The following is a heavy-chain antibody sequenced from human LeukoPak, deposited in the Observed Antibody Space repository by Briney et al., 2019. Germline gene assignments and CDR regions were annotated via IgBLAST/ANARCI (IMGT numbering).Heavy chain of an antibody. J-gene: IGHJ4*02. D-gene: IGHD2-2*01. CDR3: ARDCSSTSCYPY. CDR2: ISSSGSTI. Sequence: RGSLRLSCAASGFTFSSYEMNWVRQAPGKGLEWVSYISSSGSTIYYADSVKGRFTISRDNAKNSLYLQMNSLRAEDTAVYYCARDCSSTSCYPYWGQGTLVTVSS. CDR1: GFTFSSYE. V-gene: IGHV3-48*03.